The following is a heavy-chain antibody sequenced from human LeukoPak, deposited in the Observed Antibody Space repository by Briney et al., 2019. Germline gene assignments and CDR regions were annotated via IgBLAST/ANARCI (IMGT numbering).Heavy chain of an antibody. V-gene: IGHV3-23*01. Sequence: SGGSLRLSCAASGFTFSSYAMSWVRQAPGKGLEWASAISGSGGSTYYADSVKGRFTISRDNSKNTLYLQMNSLRAEDTAVYYCAKVDTAMVSHLDAFDIWGQGTMVTVSS. CDR1: GFTFSSYA. D-gene: IGHD5-18*01. J-gene: IGHJ3*02. CDR2: ISGSGGST. CDR3: AKVDTAMVSHLDAFDI.